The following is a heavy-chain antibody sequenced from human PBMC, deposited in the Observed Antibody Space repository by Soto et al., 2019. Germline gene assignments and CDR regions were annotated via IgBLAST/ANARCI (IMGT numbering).Heavy chain of an antibody. J-gene: IGHJ5*02. D-gene: IGHD2-21*02. V-gene: IGHV4-31*03. CDR3: ARDRGVTGRGFDP. Sequence: SETLSLTCSVSGDSITSVGYYWSWIRQHPGKGLEWIAYIYSSGSIYYNPSLKSRVSISVDSSQNQFSLKLSSVTAADTAVYYCARDRGVTGRGFDPWGQG. CDR2: IYSSGSI. CDR1: GDSITSVGYY.